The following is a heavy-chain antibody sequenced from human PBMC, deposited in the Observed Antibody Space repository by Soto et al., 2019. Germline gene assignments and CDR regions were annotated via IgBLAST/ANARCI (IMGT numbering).Heavy chain of an antibody. V-gene: IGHV3-9*01. CDR1: GFTFGDYA. Sequence: EVQLVESGGGLVQPGRSLRLSCAASGFTFGDYALHWVRQPPGKGLEWVSAISWNSGSRAYADSVKGRFSISRDNAKNSLYLQMNSLRPEDTALYYCTKDPYQLMVYTFDFWGQGTQVTVSS. CDR2: ISWNSGSR. J-gene: IGHJ5*01. D-gene: IGHD2-8*01. CDR3: TKDPYQLMVYTFDF.